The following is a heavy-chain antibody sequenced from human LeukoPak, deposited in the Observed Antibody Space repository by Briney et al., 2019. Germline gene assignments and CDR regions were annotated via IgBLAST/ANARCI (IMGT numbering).Heavy chain of an antibody. CDR2: ISTDNGDT. CDR3: AREGLGELTLDC. D-gene: IGHD3-16*01. V-gene: IGHV1-18*01. CDR1: GYTFTSYG. J-gene: IGHJ4*02. Sequence: ASVKVSCKASGYTFTSYGISWVRQAPGQGLEWMGWISTDNGDTNYAQKLQGRVTMTTDTSTSTAYMELRSLRSDDTAVYYCAREGLGELTLDCWGQGTLVTVSS.